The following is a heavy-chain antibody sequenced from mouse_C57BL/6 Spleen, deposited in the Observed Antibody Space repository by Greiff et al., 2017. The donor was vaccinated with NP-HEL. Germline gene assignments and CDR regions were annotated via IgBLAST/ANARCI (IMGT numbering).Heavy chain of an antibody. D-gene: IGHD2-4*01. Sequence: QVQLQQSGAGMVKPGASVKISCKASGYAFSSYWMNWVKQRPGKGLEWIGQIYPGDGDTNYNGKFKGKATLTADKSSSTAYMQLSSLTSEDSAVYFCARRYDYDVSWFAYWGQGTLVTVSA. CDR1: GYAFSSYW. CDR3: ARRYDYDVSWFAY. CDR2: IYPGDGDT. V-gene: IGHV1-80*01. J-gene: IGHJ3*01.